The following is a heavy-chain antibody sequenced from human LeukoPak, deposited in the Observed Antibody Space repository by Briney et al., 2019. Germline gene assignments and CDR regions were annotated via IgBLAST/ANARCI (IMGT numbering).Heavy chain of an antibody. V-gene: IGHV4-34*01. D-gene: IGHD3-16*02. CDR2: INHSGST. CDR3: ARGFAYRRAEYFQH. CDR1: GGSFSGYY. J-gene: IGHJ1*01. Sequence: TSETLSLTCAVYGGSFSGYYWGWIRQPPGKGLEWLGEINHSGSTNYNPSLKSRVTISVDTSKNQFSLKLSSVTAADTAVYYCARGFAYRRAEYFQHWGQGTLVTVSS.